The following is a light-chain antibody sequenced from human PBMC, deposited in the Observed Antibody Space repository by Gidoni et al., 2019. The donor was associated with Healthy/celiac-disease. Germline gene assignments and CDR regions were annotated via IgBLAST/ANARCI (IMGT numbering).Light chain of an antibody. J-gene: IGKJ2*02. CDR3: QQRGSSQRT. CDR2: GAS. Sequence: VLTQSAALPSSSPEKGAILSRTSRQSGSSYLAWYQQKPGQAPRLLIYGASSRATGIPARFSGSGSGTDFTLTISRLEPEDFAVYYCQQRGSSQRTFGEGTKVEIK. V-gene: IGKV3-20*01. CDR1: QSGSSY.